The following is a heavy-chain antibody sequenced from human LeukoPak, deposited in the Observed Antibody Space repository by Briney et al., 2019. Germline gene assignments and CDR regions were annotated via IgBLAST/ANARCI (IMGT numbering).Heavy chain of an antibody. V-gene: IGHV3-30-3*01. CDR3: ARETEEMATIPHFDY. CDR2: ISYDGSNK. Sequence: TGGSLGLSCAASGFTFSSYAMHWVRQAPGKGLEWVAVISYDGSNKYYADSVKGRFTISRDNSKNTLYLQMNSLRAEDTAVYYCARETEEMATIPHFDYWGQGTLVTVSS. D-gene: IGHD5-24*01. CDR1: GFTFSSYA. J-gene: IGHJ4*02.